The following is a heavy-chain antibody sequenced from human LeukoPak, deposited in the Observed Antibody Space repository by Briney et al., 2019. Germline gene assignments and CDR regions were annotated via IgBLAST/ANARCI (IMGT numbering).Heavy chain of an antibody. CDR3: ATSYYDFWSGYYSPFDY. D-gene: IGHD3-3*01. J-gene: IGHJ4*02. Sequence: ASVKVSCKASGYTFTSYYMHWVRHAPGRELEWMGIINPSGGSTSYAQKFQGRVTMTRDTSTSTVYMELSSLRSEDTAVYYCATSYYDFWSGYYSPFDYWGQGTLVTVSS. V-gene: IGHV1-46*01. CDR1: GYTFTSYY. CDR2: INPSGGST.